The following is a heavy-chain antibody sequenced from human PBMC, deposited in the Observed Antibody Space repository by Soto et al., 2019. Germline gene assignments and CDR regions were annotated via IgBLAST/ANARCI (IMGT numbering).Heavy chain of an antibody. V-gene: IGHV4-39*01. D-gene: IGHD2-15*01. J-gene: IGHJ4*02. CDR3: AKVAVAATRHTDFDS. CDR2: IYYDGST. Sequence: SETLSLTCTVSGGSINSNNYYWAWIRQPPGKGLAWIASIYYDGSTYYNPSLKSRVTISIDTSKNQFSLRLRSVTAADTAIYYCAKVAVAATRHTDFDSWGQGTLVTVSS. CDR1: GGSINSNNYY.